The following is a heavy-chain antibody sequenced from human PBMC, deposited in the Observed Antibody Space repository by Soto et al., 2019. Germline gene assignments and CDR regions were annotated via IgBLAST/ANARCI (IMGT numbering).Heavy chain of an antibody. V-gene: IGHV1-69*12. J-gene: IGHJ6*02. CDR1: GGTFSSYA. CDR3: ATRMVRGVEYYYYGMDV. D-gene: IGHD3-10*01. CDR2: IIPIFGTA. Sequence: QVQLVQSGAEVKKPGSSVKVSCKASGGTFSSYAISWVRQAPGQGLEWMGGIIPIFGTANYAQKFQGRVTSTADESTSTAYMELSSLRAEDTAVYYCATRMVRGVEYYYYGMDVWGQGTTVTVSS.